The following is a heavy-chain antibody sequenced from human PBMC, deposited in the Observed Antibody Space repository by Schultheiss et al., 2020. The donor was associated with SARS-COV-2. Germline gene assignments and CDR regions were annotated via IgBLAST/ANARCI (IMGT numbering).Heavy chain of an antibody. CDR2: IYYSGST. J-gene: IGHJ5*02. D-gene: IGHD3-9*01. CDR1: GGSISSYY. CDR3: AREDYDILTGYYKLDP. Sequence: SQTLSLTCTVSGGSISSYYWSWIRQPPGKGLEWIGYIYYSGSTNYNPSLKSRVTISVDTSKNQFSLKLSSVTAADTAVYYCAREDYDILTGYYKLDPWGQGTLVTVSS. V-gene: IGHV4-59*01.